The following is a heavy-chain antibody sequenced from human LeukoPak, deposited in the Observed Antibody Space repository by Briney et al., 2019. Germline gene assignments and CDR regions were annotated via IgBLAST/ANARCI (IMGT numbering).Heavy chain of an antibody. CDR2: IYYSGST. V-gene: IGHV4-59*01. CDR3: ARGGRFLEWLLEFDP. J-gene: IGHJ5*02. D-gene: IGHD3-3*01. CDR1: GGSISSYC. Sequence: SETLSLTCTVSGGSISSYCWSWIRQPPGKGLEWIGYIYYSGSTNYNPSLKSRVTISVDTSKNQFSLKLSSVTAADTAVYYCARGGRFLEWLLEFDPWGQGTLVTVSS.